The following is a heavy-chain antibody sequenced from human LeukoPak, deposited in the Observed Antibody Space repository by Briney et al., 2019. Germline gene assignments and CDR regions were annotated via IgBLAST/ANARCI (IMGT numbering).Heavy chain of an antibody. J-gene: IGHJ4*02. CDR3: ARDRKWNMEDLEY. CDR1: GFTFKSYS. Sequence: GGSLTLSCGASGFTFKSYSMNWVPQAPGEGVEWVANIKQDGSEKFYVDSVKARFTISRDNAKNSLYLQMNRLRAEDTAVFYCARDRKWNMEDLEYWGQGTLVTVSS. CDR2: IKQDGSEK. D-gene: IGHD1/OR15-1a*01. V-gene: IGHV3-7*01.